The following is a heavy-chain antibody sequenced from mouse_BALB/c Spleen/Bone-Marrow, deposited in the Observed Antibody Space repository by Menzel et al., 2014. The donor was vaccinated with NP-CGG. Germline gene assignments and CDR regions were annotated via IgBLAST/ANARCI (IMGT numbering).Heavy chain of an antibody. D-gene: IGHD2-3*01. CDR2: ISRGGSYT. CDR3: TRDLYDGYSYYAMDY. Sequence: EVQVVESGGGLVKPGGSLKLSCAASGFTFSSYTMSWVRQTPEKRLEWVATISRGGSYTYYPDSVKGRFTISRDNAKNTLYLQMSSLKSEDTAMYYCTRDLYDGYSYYAMDYWGQGTSVTVSS. V-gene: IGHV5-6-4*01. J-gene: IGHJ4*01. CDR1: GFTFSSYT.